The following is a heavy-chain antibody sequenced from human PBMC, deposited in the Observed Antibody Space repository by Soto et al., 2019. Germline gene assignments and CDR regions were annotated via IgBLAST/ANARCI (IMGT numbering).Heavy chain of an antibody. CDR1: GFTFSSFA. CDR3: AKDLLIVVVPAAIGA. J-gene: IGHJ5*02. CDR2: ISGSGGTT. Sequence: EVQLLESGGGLVQPGGSLRLSCAASGFTFSSFAMSWVRQAPGKGLEWVSAISGSGGTTYYADSVKGRFTISRDNSKNTLYLQMNSLRAEDTAVYYCAKDLLIVVVPAAIGAWGQGTLVTVSS. V-gene: IGHV3-23*01. D-gene: IGHD2-2*02.